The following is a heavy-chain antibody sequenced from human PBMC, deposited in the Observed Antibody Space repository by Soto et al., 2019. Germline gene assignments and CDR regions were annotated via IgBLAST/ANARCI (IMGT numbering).Heavy chain of an antibody. V-gene: IGHV3-30*18. J-gene: IGHJ6*02. CDR3: ANGYARGYYGVDV. CDR2: ISYDGSNK. Sequence: GGSLILSCAASGFTFGVYCVHWVRQAPGKGLEWVAVISYDGSNKFYADSVKGRFTISRDNSKNTLSLQMNSLRSEDTAVYYCANGYARGYYGVDVWGQGTTVTVSS. D-gene: IGHD2-2*01. CDR1: GFTFGVYC.